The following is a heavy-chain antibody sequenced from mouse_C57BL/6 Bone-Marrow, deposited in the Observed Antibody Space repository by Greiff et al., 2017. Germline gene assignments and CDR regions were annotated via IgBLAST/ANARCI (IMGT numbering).Heavy chain of an antibody. CDR3: GRDEYFDV. Sequence: VQLKESVAELVRPGASVKLSCTASGFNFNNSSMPWVEQRPEKGLEWVGRIDTADGYTKYAPNFQGTATITADTSSNTAYLQLSSLTSEDTAIYYCGRDEYFDVWGTGTTVTGSS. J-gene: IGHJ1*03. V-gene: IGHV14-3*01. CDR2: IDTADGYT. CDR1: GFNFNNSS.